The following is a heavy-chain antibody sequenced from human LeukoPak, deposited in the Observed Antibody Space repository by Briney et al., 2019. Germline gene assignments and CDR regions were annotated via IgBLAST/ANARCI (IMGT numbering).Heavy chain of an antibody. Sequence: ASVKVSCKASGYTFTSYYMHWVRQAPGQGLEWMGRINLDSGGTNFAQKFQGRVTMNRDTSISTAYMELSRLTSDDTAVFYCAINKDSSAFDYWGQGNLVTVSS. CDR2: INLDSGGT. CDR1: GYTFTSYY. J-gene: IGHJ4*02. V-gene: IGHV1-2*06. CDR3: AINKDSSAFDY. D-gene: IGHD6-6*01.